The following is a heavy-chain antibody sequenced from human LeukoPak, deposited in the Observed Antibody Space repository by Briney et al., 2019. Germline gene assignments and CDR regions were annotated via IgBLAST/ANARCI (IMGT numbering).Heavy chain of an antibody. D-gene: IGHD1-26*01. CDR1: GFTFSSYA. CDR3: TTGGATRSFDY. Sequence: PGGSLRLSCAASGFTFSSYAMHWVRQASGKGLEWVGRIRSKANSYATAYAASVKGRFTISRDDSKNTAYLQMNSLKTEDTAVYYCTTGGATRSFDYWGQGTLVTVSS. V-gene: IGHV3-73*01. CDR2: IRSKANSYAT. J-gene: IGHJ4*02.